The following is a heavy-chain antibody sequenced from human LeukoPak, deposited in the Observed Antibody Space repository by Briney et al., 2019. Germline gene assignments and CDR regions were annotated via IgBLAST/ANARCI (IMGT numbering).Heavy chain of an antibody. CDR1: GFTFTSYS. CDR3: AKAAAVIPAPGVLFDY. V-gene: IGHV3-23*01. D-gene: IGHD6-25*01. Sequence: PGGSLRLSCAASGFTFTSYSMNWVRQAPGKGLEWVSAISGSSGSTYYADSVKGRFTISRDNSKNTLYLQMNSLRAEDTAIFYCAKAAAVIPAPGVLFDYWGQGTLVTVSS. CDR2: ISGSSGST. J-gene: IGHJ4*02.